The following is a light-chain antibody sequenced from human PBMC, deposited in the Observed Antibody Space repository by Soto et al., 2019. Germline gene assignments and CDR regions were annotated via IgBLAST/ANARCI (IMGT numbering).Light chain of an antibody. Sequence: EIVLTQSPGTLSLSPGERAILSCRASQSVSSDSLAWYRPKPGQAPRLLVYDASSRATGIPDRFSGSGSGTDFTLTISRLEPEDFAVYYCQQYGSAPRTFGQGTKVEIK. J-gene: IGKJ1*01. CDR1: QSVSSDS. CDR2: DAS. CDR3: QQYGSAPRT. V-gene: IGKV3-20*01.